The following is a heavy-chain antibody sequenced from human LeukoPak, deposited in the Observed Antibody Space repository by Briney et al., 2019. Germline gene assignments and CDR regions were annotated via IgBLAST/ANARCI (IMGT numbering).Heavy chain of an antibody. Sequence: PSETLSLTCAVPGGSISSGGYSWSWIRQPPGKGLEWIGYIYHSGSTYYNPSLKSRVTISVDTSKNQFSLRLSSVTAADTAVYYCARLERRQEAFDIWGQGTMVTVSS. V-gene: IGHV4-30-2*01. CDR2: IYHSGST. CDR3: ARLERRQEAFDI. CDR1: GGSISSGGYS. D-gene: IGHD1-1*01. J-gene: IGHJ3*02.